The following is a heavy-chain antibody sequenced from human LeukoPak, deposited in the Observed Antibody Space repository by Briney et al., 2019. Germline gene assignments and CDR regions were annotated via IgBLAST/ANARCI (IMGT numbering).Heavy chain of an antibody. CDR2: IKSKTDGGAT. Sequence: GGSLRLSCTASGFTLFTFNNAWMSWVRQTPGKGLEWIGRIKSKTDGGATEYTAPVKGRFSISRDDSKNTVYLQMNSLKTEDTAVYYRTTDLLDYWGQGTLVTVSS. V-gene: IGHV3-15*01. J-gene: IGHJ4*02. CDR3: TTDLLDY. CDR1: GFTLFTFNNAW.